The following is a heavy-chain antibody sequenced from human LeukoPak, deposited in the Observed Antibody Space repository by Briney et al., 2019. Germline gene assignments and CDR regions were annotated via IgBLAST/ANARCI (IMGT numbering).Heavy chain of an antibody. J-gene: IGHJ4*02. CDR3: AKDKLDIVATITIGYFDY. V-gene: IGHV3-9*01. Sequence: PGGSLRLSCAASGFTFDDYAMHWVRHAPGKGLEWVSGISWNSGGIGYADSVKGRFTISRDNAKNSLYLQMNSLRAEDTALYYCAKDKLDIVATITIGYFDYWGQGTLVTVSS. CDR1: GFTFDDYA. CDR2: ISWNSGGI. D-gene: IGHD5-12*01.